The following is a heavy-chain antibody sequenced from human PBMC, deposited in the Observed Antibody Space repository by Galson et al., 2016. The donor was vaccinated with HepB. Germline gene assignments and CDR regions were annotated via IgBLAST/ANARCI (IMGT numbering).Heavy chain of an antibody. D-gene: IGHD3-22*01. J-gene: IGHJ2*01. CDR3: AKKYDSSGYLGPPGRYWYSDL. Sequence: SVKVSCKASGYTFTNYGISWVRQAPGQGLEWMGWISAYNGNTNYALKLQERVTMTIDTSTTTAYMELRSLRSDDTAVYYCAKKYDSSGYLGPPGRYWYSDLWGRGTLVTVSS. V-gene: IGHV1-18*01. CDR2: ISAYNGNT. CDR1: GYTFTNYG.